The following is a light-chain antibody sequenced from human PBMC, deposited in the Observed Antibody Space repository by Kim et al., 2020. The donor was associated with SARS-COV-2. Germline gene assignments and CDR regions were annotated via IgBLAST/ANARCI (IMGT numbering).Light chain of an antibody. CDR2: GAS. Sequence: EIVMTQSPATLSVSPGERATLSCRASQSVSSNLAWYQQKPGQAPRLLIYGASTRATGIPARFSGSGSGTEFTLTISSLQSEDFAVYYCQQYNNWPQTFGQGTKVYIK. V-gene: IGKV3-15*01. CDR3: QQYNNWPQT. CDR1: QSVSSN. J-gene: IGKJ1*01.